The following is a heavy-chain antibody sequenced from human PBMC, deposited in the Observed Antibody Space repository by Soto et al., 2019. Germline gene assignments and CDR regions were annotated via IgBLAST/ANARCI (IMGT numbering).Heavy chain of an antibody. Sequence: GGSLRLSCAASGFTCSSYDMSWVRQAPGKGLEWVSTILVRGSTHYPDSVKGRFTISRDNSKNMVFLQMDSLTAGDTAVYYCAKATATGGGAFDICGQGTMVTVSS. CDR3: AKATATGGGAFDI. D-gene: IGHD2-8*02. J-gene: IGHJ3*02. V-gene: IGHV3-23*01. CDR1: GFTCSSYD. CDR2: ILVRGST.